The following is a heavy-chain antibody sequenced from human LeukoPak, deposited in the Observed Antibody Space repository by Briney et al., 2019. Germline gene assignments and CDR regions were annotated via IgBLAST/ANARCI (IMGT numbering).Heavy chain of an antibody. CDR2: VTGGGTT. J-gene: IGHJ4*02. CDR1: GFTFGGFA. Sequence: PGGSLRLSCAASGFTFGGFAMHWVRPAPVRGLEWVSLVTGGGTTYYADSVRGRFTISRDNSKNSLYLQMNTLRTEDTAFYYCAKDTGSGWDFDSWGQGTLVTVSS. D-gene: IGHD6-19*01. V-gene: IGHV3-43*02. CDR3: AKDTGSGWDFDS.